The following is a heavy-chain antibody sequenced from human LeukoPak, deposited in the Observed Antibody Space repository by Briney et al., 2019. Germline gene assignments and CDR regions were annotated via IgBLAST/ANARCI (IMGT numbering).Heavy chain of an antibody. J-gene: IGHJ4*02. Sequence: PSETLSLTCAVYGGSFSGYYWSWIRQPPGKGLEWIGEINHSGSTNYNPSLKSRVTISVDTSKNQFSLKLSSVTAADTAVYYCAGGVERWGQGTLVTVSS. D-gene: IGHD1-26*01. CDR1: GGSFSGYY. V-gene: IGHV4-34*01. CDR3: AGGVER. CDR2: INHSGST.